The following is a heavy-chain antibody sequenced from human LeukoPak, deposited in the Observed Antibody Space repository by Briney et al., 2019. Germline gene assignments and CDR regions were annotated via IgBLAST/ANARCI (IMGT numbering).Heavy chain of an antibody. Sequence: PGGSLRLSCAASGFTFSSDGMHWVRQAPGKGLEWGGVIWYDGSSKYYADTVKGRFTISRDNSKNTLYLQMNRLRAEDTAVYYCARDRYGSGSRYYYGMDVWGKGTTVTVSS. CDR3: ARDRYGSGSRYYYGMDV. D-gene: IGHD3-10*01. J-gene: IGHJ6*04. CDR1: GFTFSSDG. CDR2: IWYDGSSK. V-gene: IGHV3-33*01.